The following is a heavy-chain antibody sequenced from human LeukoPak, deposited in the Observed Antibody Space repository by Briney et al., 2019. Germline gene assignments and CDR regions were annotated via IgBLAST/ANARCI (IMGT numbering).Heavy chain of an antibody. CDR1: GFTFDDYA. J-gene: IGHJ4*02. CDR3: LRSGGYSYGYTYDY. D-gene: IGHD5-18*01. Sequence: GGSLRLSCAASGFTFDDYAMHWVRQAPGKGLEWVSLISGDGGSTYYADSVKGRFTISRDNSKNSLYLQMNNLRTEDTALYYCLRSGGYSYGYTYDYWGQGTLVTVSS. CDR2: ISGDGGST. V-gene: IGHV3-43*02.